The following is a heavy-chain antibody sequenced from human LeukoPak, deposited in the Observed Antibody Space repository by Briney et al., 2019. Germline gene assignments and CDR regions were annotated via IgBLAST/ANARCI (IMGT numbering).Heavy chain of an antibody. CDR1: GGTFSSYA. D-gene: IGHD5-12*01. CDR2: IIPILGIA. Sequence: SVKVSCKASGGTFSSYAISWVRQAPGQGLEWMGRIIPILGIANYAQKFQGRVTMTRDTSTSTVYMELSSLRSEDTAVYYCASGRGGYDIGPLDAFDIWGQGTMVTVSS. CDR3: ASGRGGYDIGPLDAFDI. J-gene: IGHJ3*02. V-gene: IGHV1-69*04.